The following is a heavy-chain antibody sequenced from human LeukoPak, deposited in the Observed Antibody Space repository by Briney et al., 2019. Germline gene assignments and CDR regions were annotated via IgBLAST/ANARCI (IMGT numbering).Heavy chain of an antibody. CDR2: ISGSGGST. CDR3: AKANPGYDYVWGSYRLDY. CDR1: GFTFSSYA. D-gene: IGHD3-16*02. V-gene: IGHV3-23*01. J-gene: IGHJ4*02. Sequence: GGSLRLSCAASGFTFSSYATSWVRQAPGKGLEWVSAISGSGGSTYYADSVKGRFTISRDNSKNTLYLQMNSLRAEDTAVYYCAKANPGYDYVWGSYRLDYWGQGALVTVSS.